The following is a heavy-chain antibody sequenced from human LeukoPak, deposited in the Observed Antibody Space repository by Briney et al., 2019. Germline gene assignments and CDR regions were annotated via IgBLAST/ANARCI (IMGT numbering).Heavy chain of an antibody. V-gene: IGHV4-61*02. CDR1: GGSISSSRFY. Sequence: KASETLSLTCTVSGGSISSSRFYWSWIRQPAGKGLEWIGRLYTTGTNYNPSLQSRVTISGDTSKNQFSLKLSSATAADTAVYYCATYYYDNSGSPGGFQYWGQGTLVTVSS. CDR3: ATYYYDNSGSPGGFQY. J-gene: IGHJ1*01. CDR2: LYTTGT. D-gene: IGHD3-22*01.